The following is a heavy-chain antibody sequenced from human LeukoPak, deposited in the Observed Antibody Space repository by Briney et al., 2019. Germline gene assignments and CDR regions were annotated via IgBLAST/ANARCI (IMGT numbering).Heavy chain of an antibody. CDR2: ISYDGSNK. Sequence: PGRSLRLSCAASGFTFSSYAMHWVRQAPGKGLEWVAVISYDGSNKYYADSVKGRFTISRDNSKNTLYLQMNSLRAEDTAVYYCAKDGVLYYASWGVYSPSYFYMDVWGKGTTVTVSS. CDR3: AKDGVLYYASWGVYSPSYFYMDV. V-gene: IGHV3-30-3*01. CDR1: GFTFSSYA. J-gene: IGHJ6*03. D-gene: IGHD2-8*01.